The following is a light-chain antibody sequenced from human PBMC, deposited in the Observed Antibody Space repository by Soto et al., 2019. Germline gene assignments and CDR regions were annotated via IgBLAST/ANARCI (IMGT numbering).Light chain of an antibody. CDR2: GAS. CDR1: QPIANK. J-gene: IGKJ2*01. V-gene: IGKV3D-15*01. CDR3: QQYYDWPPNT. Sequence: TQSPALLSVSPGETATLSCKASQPIANKLDWYQQSPGQTPRLLIYGASTRASGVPDRFSGSGSGTDFTLTITIPQAEDFATYYCQQYYDWPPNTFGQGTKLDIK.